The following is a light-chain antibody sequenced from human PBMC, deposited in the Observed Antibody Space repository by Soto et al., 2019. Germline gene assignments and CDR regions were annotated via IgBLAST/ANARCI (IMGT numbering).Light chain of an antibody. J-gene: IGKJ1*01. V-gene: IGKV3-20*01. CDR3: QQYGSSWT. CDR1: QSVSSSY. Sequence: EIVLTQSPGTLSLSPGERATLSCRASQSVSSSYLAWYQQKPGQALRLLIYGASSRATGIPDRFSGSGSGTDFIFTISRLEPEDFAVYYCQQYGSSWTFGQGTKVDIK. CDR2: GAS.